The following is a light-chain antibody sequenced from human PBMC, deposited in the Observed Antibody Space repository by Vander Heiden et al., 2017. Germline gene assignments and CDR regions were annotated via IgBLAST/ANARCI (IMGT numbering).Light chain of an antibody. Sequence: DIVLTQSPGTLSLSPGERDTLSCRASQSVGSTYLAWYQQKPGQAPRLLIYGASNRATGIPDRFSGSGSGTDFTLTISRLEPEDFAVYYCQQYGSSLLTFGGGTKVEIK. CDR3: QQYGSSLLT. J-gene: IGKJ4*01. CDR1: QSVGSTY. V-gene: IGKV3-20*01. CDR2: GAS.